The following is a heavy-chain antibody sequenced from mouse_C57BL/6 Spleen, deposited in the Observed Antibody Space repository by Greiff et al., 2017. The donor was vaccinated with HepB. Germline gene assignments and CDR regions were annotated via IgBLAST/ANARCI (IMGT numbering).Heavy chain of an antibody. Sequence: QVQLQQPGAELVKPGASVKLSCKASGYTFTSYWMHWVKQRPGQGLEWIGMIHPNSGSTNYNEKFKSKATLPVDKFSSTAYMQLSSLTSEDSAVYYCAIYYDYDWFAYWGQVTLVTVSA. V-gene: IGHV1-64*01. J-gene: IGHJ3*01. CDR2: IHPNSGST. CDR3: AIYYDYDWFAY. CDR1: GYTFTSYW. D-gene: IGHD2-4*01.